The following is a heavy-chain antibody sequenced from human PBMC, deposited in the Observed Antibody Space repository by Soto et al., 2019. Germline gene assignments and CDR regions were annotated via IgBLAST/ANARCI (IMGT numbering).Heavy chain of an antibody. J-gene: IGHJ4*02. D-gene: IGHD3-10*01. CDR2: ISWNGAAT. Sequence: EAQLFESGGGLVQPGRSLRLSCVASGFTFDDYAIHWFRQAPGKGLEWVSGISWNGAATGYADSVKGRFTISRDNAKNSLYLQMSSLRTEDTAIYYCANLPLYGSGFDCWGQGTLVTVSS. CDR1: GFTFDDYA. V-gene: IGHV3-9*01. CDR3: ANLPLYGSGFDC.